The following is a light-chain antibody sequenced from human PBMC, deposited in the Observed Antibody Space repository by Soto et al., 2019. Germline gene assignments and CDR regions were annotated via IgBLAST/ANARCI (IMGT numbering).Light chain of an antibody. CDR3: QQYDSWPPAT. J-gene: IGKJ1*01. V-gene: IGKV3D-15*01. CDR2: GAS. CDR1: QSVGDN. Sequence: TVMTQSPATLSVSPGERATLSCRASQSVGDNLAWYQRKPGQAPRLLIYGASTRVTGTPLRFSGSGSGRDFTLTISSLQSEDYAVYYCQQYDSWPPATFGQGTRVEI.